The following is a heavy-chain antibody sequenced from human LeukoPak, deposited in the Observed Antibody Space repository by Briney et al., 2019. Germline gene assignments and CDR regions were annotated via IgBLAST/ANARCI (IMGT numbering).Heavy chain of an antibody. D-gene: IGHD1-26*01. CDR2: INHNGST. CDR3: AKDSRGRKSTTDDY. CDR1: GGSFSGYY. Sequence: PSETLSLTRAVYGGSFSGYYWSWIRQPPGKGLEWIGEINHNGSTNYNPSLKSRVTISVDTSKNPFSLKLISLTAADTAVSSCAKDSRGRKSTTDDYWGQGTLVTVSS. J-gene: IGHJ4*02. V-gene: IGHV4-34*01.